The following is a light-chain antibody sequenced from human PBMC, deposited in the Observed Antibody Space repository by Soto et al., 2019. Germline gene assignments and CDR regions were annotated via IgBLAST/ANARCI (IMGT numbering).Light chain of an antibody. J-gene: IGKJ1*01. Sequence: GDRVTISCRATQAMSTYLAWYQQKPGKAPKLLIYSASTLQSGVPSRFSGSGSGTWFTLTISSLQPEDFAVYYCQQYGSSPQTFGQGTKVEIK. CDR1: QAMSTY. CDR2: SAS. V-gene: IGKV1-9*01. CDR3: QQYGSSPQT.